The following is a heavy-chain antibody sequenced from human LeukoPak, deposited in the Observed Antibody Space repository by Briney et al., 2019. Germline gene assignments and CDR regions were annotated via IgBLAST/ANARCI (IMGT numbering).Heavy chain of an antibody. CDR2: IYYGGTT. V-gene: IGHV4-31*03. J-gene: IGHJ4*02. Sequence: PSQTLSLTCSVSGGSISDDGYYWRWIRQFPGKGLEWIGHIYYGGTTEYNPSLKSRVTISVDTSKNQFSLKLSSVTAADTAVYYCARDGSPFYSSSSRGLFDYWGQGTLVTVSS. D-gene: IGHD6-6*01. CDR1: GGSISDDGYY. CDR3: ARDGSPFYSSSSRGLFDY.